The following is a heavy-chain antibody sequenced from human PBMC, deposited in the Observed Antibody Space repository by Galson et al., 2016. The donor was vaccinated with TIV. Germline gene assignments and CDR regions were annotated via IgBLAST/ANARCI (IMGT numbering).Heavy chain of an antibody. Sequence: SLRLSCAVSEFTFNNYYIHWVRQAPGKGLVWVSRIRNDGTNTGHADSVKGRFTISRDNAKGTVDLQMTSLRADDTAVYYCAKGRGSMFDYWGQGTVVTVSS. CDR1: EFTFNNYY. V-gene: IGHV3-74*01. D-gene: IGHD3-10*01. J-gene: IGHJ4*02. CDR3: AKGRGSMFDY. CDR2: IRNDGTNT.